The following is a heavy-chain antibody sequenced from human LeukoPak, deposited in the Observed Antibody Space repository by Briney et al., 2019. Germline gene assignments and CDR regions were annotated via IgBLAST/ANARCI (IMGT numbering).Heavy chain of an antibody. CDR2: ISRTSGNI. Sequence: PGGSLRLFCAASGFPFSSYAMNWVRQAPGKGLEWVSSISRTSGNIYYADSVKGRFTISRDNAKNSLYLQMNSLRAEDTAVYYCATEFLGAVAETGDYWGQGTLVTVSS. D-gene: IGHD6-19*01. J-gene: IGHJ4*02. CDR1: GFPFSSYA. CDR3: ATEFLGAVAETGDY. V-gene: IGHV3-21*01.